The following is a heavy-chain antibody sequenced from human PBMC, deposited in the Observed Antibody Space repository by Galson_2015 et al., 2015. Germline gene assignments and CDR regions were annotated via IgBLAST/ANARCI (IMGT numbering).Heavy chain of an antibody. CDR2: IKEDGSEK. Sequence: SLRLSCAASGFTFSSYWVSWVRQAPGKGLEWVANIKEDGSEKDYVDSVKGRCTISRDNAKNSLYLQMKSLRAEDTAVYYCARDRGVNKKIPWYFDLWGRGTLVTVSS. CDR3: ARDRGVNKKIPWYFDL. J-gene: IGHJ2*01. D-gene: IGHD3-10*01. V-gene: IGHV3-7*01. CDR1: GFTFSSYW.